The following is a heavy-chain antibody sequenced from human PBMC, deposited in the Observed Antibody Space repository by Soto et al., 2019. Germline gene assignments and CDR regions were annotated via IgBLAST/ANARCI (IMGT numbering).Heavy chain of an antibody. V-gene: IGHV1-69*06. CDR2: VIPTSGTA. CDR3: TIDSSLGYIF. Sequence: QVQLVQSGAEVKKPGSSVKVSCKTSRGTFTTSPITWIRQAPGQGLVWMGEVIPTSGTATYAQTFKGRVAFTADKSTNTAYIELSSLRSEDTAIYFCTIDSSLGYIFWGQGSLVTVSS. D-gene: IGHD5-18*01. J-gene: IGHJ4*02. CDR1: RGTFTTSP.